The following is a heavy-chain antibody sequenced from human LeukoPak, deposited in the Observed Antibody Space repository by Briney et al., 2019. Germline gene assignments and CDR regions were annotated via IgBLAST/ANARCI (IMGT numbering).Heavy chain of an antibody. J-gene: IGHJ4*02. D-gene: IGHD2-21*02. CDR2: IIPIFGTA. CDR1: GGTFSSCA. V-gene: IGHV1-69*13. Sequence: SVKVSCKASGGTFSSCAISWVRQAPGQGLEWMGGIIPIFGTANYAQKFQGRVTITADESTSTAYMELSSLRSEDTAVYYCARDQRAYCGGDCYHFDYWGQGTLVTVSS. CDR3: ARDQRAYCGGDCYHFDY.